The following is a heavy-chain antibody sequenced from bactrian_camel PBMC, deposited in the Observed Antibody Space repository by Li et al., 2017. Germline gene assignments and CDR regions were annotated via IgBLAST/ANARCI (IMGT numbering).Heavy chain of an antibody. CDR3: ARVRLRGGGADFDY. J-gene: IGHJ6*01. CDR1: GFTFSSYW. CDR2: INSGDGTT. D-gene: IGHD4*01. V-gene: IGHV3S1*01. Sequence: QLVESGGGLVQPGGSLTLSCAASGFTFSSYWMYWVRQAPGKGLEWVSAINSGDGTTYSADSVKGRFTGSRDNARNTVYLQMNTLKSEDTALYYCARVRLRGGGADFDYWGQGTQVTVS.